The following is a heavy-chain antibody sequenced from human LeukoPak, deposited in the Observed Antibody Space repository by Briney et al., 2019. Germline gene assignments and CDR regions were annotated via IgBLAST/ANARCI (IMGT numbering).Heavy chain of an antibody. V-gene: IGHV4-39*01. CDR1: GGSISSSSYY. J-gene: IGHJ5*02. CDR2: IYYSGST. Sequence: SETLSLTCTVSGGSISSSSYYWGWIRQPPGKGLEWNGSIYYSGSTYYNPSLKSRVTISVETSKNQFSLKLSSVTAADTAVYYCARGLYCSSTSCRRFDPWGQGTLVTVSS. CDR3: ARGLYCSSTSCRRFDP. D-gene: IGHD2-2*01.